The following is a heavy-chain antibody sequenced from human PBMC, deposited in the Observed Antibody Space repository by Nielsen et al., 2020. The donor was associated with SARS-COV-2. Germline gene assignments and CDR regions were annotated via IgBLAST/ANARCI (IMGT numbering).Heavy chain of an antibody. J-gene: IGHJ2*01. CDR1: GFTFSSYA. Sequence: GESLKISCAASGFTFSSYAMHWVRQAPGKGLEWVAVISYDGSNKYYADSVKGRFTISRDNSKNTLYLQMNSLRAEDTAVYYCARGGLIVVATEWYFDLWGRGTLVTVSS. V-gene: IGHV3-30-3*01. D-gene: IGHD3-22*01. CDR2: ISYDGSNK. CDR3: ARGGLIVVATEWYFDL.